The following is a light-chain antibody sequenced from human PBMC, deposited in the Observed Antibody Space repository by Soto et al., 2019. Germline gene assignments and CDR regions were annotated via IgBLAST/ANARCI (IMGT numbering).Light chain of an antibody. CDR2: EES. Sequence: DFQMTQSPSAMSASVGDRVTITCRASQGISNYLAWFQQKPGKVPKRLIYEESTLHSGVPSRFSGRKSGTQFTLTIDSLQPEDFATYYCQQVKTYPRTFGGGTKVDIK. CDR3: QQVKTYPRT. CDR1: QGISNY. J-gene: IGKJ4*01. V-gene: IGKV1-17*03.